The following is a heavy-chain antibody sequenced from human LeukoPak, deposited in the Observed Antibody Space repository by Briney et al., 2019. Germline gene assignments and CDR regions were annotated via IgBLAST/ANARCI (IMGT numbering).Heavy chain of an antibody. CDR1: GFTFSNYA. V-gene: IGHV3-53*01. CDR2: IYNDGRT. J-gene: IGHJ3*02. CDR3: ARGLFLSGYLDAFDI. D-gene: IGHD3-22*01. Sequence: QTGGSLRLSCAASGFTFSNYAMSWVRQAPGKGLEWVSLIYNDGRTYYADSVKGRCTISRDNLKNVLYLQMNSLKVEDTALYYCARGLFLSGYLDAFDIWGQGTVVTVSS.